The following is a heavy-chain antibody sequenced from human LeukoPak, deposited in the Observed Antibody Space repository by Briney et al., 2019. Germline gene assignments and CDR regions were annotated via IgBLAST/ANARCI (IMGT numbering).Heavy chain of an antibody. V-gene: IGHV1-69*06. Sequence: ASVKVSCKASGGTFSSYAISWVRQAPGQGLEWMGGIIPIFGTANYAQKFQGRVTITADKSTSTAYMELSSLRSEDMAVYYCARRAAYYYYMDVWGKGTTVTVSS. CDR1: GGTFSSYA. CDR3: ARRAAYYYYMDV. CDR2: IIPIFGTA. D-gene: IGHD2-15*01. J-gene: IGHJ6*03.